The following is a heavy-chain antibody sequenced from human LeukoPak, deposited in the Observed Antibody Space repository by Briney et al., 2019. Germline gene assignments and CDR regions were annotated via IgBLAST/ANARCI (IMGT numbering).Heavy chain of an antibody. D-gene: IGHD6-19*01. V-gene: IGHV4-34*01. CDR1: GGSFSGYY. J-gene: IGHJ4*02. CDR2: INHSGST. Sequence: SETLSLTCAVYGGSFSGYYWSWIRQPPGKGLEWIGEINHSGSTNYNPSLKSRVTISVDTSKNQFSLKLSSATAADTAVYYCASQRGWYGGFDYWGQGTLVTVSS. CDR3: ASQRGWYGGFDY.